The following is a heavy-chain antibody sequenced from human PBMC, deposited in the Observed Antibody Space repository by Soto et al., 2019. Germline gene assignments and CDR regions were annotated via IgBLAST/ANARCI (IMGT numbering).Heavy chain of an antibody. J-gene: IGHJ4*02. CDR2: ISSSSSTK. D-gene: IGHD3-10*01. CDR1: GFTFSSYS. V-gene: IGHV3-48*02. CDR3: ARDPGQITMVRGVSDY. Sequence: EVQLVESGGRLVQPGGSLRLSCAASGFTFSSYSMNWVRQAPGKGLEWVSYISSSSSTKYYADSVKGRFTISRDNAKNSLYLQMNILRDEDTAVYHCARDPGQITMVRGVSDYWGQGTLVAVSS.